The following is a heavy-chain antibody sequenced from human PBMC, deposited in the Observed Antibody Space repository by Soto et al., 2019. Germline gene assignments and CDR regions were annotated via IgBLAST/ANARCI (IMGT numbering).Heavy chain of an antibody. Sequence: GGSLRLSCSASGFTFSSHSMHWVRQAPRKGLEYVSAISNNGGSTYYADSVKGRFTISRDNSKNTVYLQMSSLRDEDTAVYYCVKDLGSGTSSGRFDPWGQGTLVTVSS. J-gene: IGHJ5*02. CDR3: VKDLGSGTSSGRFDP. V-gene: IGHV3-64D*06. CDR2: ISNNGGST. CDR1: GFTFSSHS. D-gene: IGHD6-6*01.